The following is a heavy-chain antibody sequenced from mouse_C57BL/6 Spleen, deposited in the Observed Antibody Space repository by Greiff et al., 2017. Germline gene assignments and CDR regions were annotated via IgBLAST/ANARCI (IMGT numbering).Heavy chain of an antibody. CDR1: GYTFTSYW. D-gene: IGHD1-1*01. J-gene: IGHJ2*01. Sequence: QVQLQQSGAELVKPGASVKMSCKASGYTFTSYWITWVKQRPGQGLEWIGDIYPGSGSTNYNEKFKSKATLTVDTSSSTAYMQLISLTSEDSAVYYCAKRGGYGSSYFDYWGQGTTLTVSS. CDR3: AKRGGYGSSYFDY. V-gene: IGHV1-55*01. CDR2: IYPGSGST.